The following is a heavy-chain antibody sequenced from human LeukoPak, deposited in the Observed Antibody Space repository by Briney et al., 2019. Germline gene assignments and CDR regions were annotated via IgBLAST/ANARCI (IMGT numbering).Heavy chain of an antibody. CDR1: GGFFSGYY. CDR3: ARAPAYDTAMGRYYFDY. CDR2: INHSGST. V-gene: IGHV4-34*01. J-gene: IGHJ4*02. Sequence: KPSETLSLTCAVYGGFFSGYYWSWIRQPPGKGLEWIGEINHSGSTNYNPSLKSRVHISVKQSNNQFSLKLSSVTAADTAVYYCARAPAYDTAMGRYYFDYWGQGTLVTVSS. D-gene: IGHD5-18*01.